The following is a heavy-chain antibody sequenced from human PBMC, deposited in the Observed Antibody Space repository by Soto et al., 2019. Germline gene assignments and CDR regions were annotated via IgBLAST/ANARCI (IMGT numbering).Heavy chain of an antibody. CDR2: IYYSGST. CDR1: GGSISSSSYY. D-gene: IGHD3-16*01. J-gene: IGHJ4*02. Sequence: SETLSLTCTVSGGSISSSSYYWGWIRQPPGKGLEWIGSIYYSGSTYYNPSLKSRVTISVDTSKNQFSLKLSSVTAADTALYYCALGSANPVYVWGQGTLVPVSS. V-gene: IGHV4-39*01. CDR3: ALGSANPVYV.